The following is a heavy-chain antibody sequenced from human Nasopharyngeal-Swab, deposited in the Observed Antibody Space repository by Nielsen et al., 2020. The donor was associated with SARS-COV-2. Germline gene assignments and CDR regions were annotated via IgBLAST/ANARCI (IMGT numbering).Heavy chain of an antibody. V-gene: IGHV4-39*01. D-gene: IGHD6-13*01. CDR2: IYYSGST. CDR3: ARGWYSSSWYGLIWYFDL. Sequence: SETLSLTCTVSGGSISSSSYYWGWIRQPPGKGLEWIGSIYYSGSTYYNPSLKSRVTISVDTSKNQFSLKLSSVTAADTAVYYCARGWYSSSWYGLIWYFDLWGRGTLVTVSS. CDR1: GGSISSSSYY. J-gene: IGHJ2*01.